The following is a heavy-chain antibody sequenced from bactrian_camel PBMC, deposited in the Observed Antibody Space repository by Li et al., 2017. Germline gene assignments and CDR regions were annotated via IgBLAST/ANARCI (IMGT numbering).Heavy chain of an antibody. J-gene: IGHJ4*01. CDR2: IGTDGSI. CDR1: GYTYSSYC. Sequence: DVQLVESGGGLGQPGGSLRLSCAASGYTYSSYCMGWFRQAPGKEREGVGAIGTDGSIVYVDDVKGRFTFSKDNAKNTLSLQMNSLTPEDTAMYYCAAVEASDQRVSWRDEAGYTTWGQGTQVTVS. V-gene: IGHV3S10*01. D-gene: IGHD6*01. CDR3: AAVEASDQRVSWRDEAGYTT.